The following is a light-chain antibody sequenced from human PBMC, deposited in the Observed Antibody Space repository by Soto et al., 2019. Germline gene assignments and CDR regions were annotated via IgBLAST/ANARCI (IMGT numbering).Light chain of an antibody. Sequence: DTVMTQSPDSLAVSLGERATMNCKCSRSVLYKSNNKNHLAWYQQKPGQPPLLIIYWASTRESGVPERFSGSGSGTDFTLTISSLEAEDVAFYWCQQYFDVPFTFGGGTKVDIK. J-gene: IGKJ4*01. CDR1: RSVLYKSNNKNH. V-gene: IGKV4-1*01. CDR2: WAS. CDR3: QQYFDVPFT.